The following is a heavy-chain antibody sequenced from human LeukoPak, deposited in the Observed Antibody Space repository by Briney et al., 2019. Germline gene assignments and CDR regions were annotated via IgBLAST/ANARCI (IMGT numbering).Heavy chain of an antibody. CDR3: AKRQGSGSYYAAFDI. J-gene: IGHJ3*02. D-gene: IGHD1-26*01. CDR1: GFTFSSYA. CDR2: ISGGGGST. V-gene: IGHV3-23*01. Sequence: GGSLRLSCAASGFTFSSYAMSWVRQAPGKGLEWVSAISGGGGSTYYAASVKGRSSISRDNSKNTLYLQTNSLRAEDTAVYYCAKRQGSGSYYAAFDIWGQGTTVTVSS.